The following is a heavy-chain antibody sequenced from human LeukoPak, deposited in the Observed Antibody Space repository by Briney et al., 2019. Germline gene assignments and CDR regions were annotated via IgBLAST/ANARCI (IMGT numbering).Heavy chain of an antibody. CDR2: IYYSGST. V-gene: IGHV4-59*01. CDR3: ARDRGYYGSGSYYQFDY. D-gene: IGHD3-10*01. CDR1: GGSISSYY. J-gene: IGHJ4*02. Sequence: SETLSLTCTASGGSISSYYWSWIRQPPGKGLEWIGHIYYSGSTNYNPSLKSRVTISVDTSKNQFSLKLSSVTAADTAVYYCARDRGYYGSGSYYQFDYWGQGTLVTVSS.